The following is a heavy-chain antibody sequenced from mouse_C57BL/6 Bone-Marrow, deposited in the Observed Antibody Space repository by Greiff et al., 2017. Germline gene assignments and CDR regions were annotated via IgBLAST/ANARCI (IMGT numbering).Heavy chain of an antibody. V-gene: IGHV1-85*01. Sequence: VKLMESGPELVKPGASVKLSCKASGYTFTSYDINWVKQRPGQGLEWIGWIYPRDGSTKYNEKFKGKATLTVDTSSSTAYMELHSLTSEDSAVYCCARSNDGYFSWFAYWGQGTLVTVSA. CDR1: GYTFTSYD. J-gene: IGHJ3*01. CDR2: IYPRDGST. CDR3: ARSNDGYFSWFAY. D-gene: IGHD2-3*01.